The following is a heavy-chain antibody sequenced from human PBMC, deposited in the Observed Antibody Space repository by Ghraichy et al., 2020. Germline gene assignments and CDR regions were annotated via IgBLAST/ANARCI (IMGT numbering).Heavy chain of an antibody. V-gene: IGHV4-34*01. Sequence: SQTLSLTCAVYGGSFSGYYWSWIRQPPGKGLEWIGEINHSGSTNYNPSLKSRVTISVDTSKNQFSLKLSSVTAADTAVYYCARPRAPTYCGGDCYSLAFDIWGQGTMVTVSS. D-gene: IGHD2-21*02. CDR2: INHSGST. J-gene: IGHJ3*02. CDR1: GGSFSGYY. CDR3: ARPRAPTYCGGDCYSLAFDI.